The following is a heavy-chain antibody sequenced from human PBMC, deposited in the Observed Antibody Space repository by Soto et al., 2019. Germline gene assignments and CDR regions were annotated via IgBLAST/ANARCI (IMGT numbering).Heavy chain of an antibody. D-gene: IGHD3-10*01. Sequence: GGSLRLSCAASGFTVSSNYMSWVRQAPGKGLEWVSVIYSGGSTYYADSVKGRFTISRDNSKNTLYLQMNSLRAEDTAVYYCARDSRGRMVRGVIVFPYYFDYWGQGTLVTVSS. CDR3: ARDSRGRMVRGVIVFPYYFDY. CDR2: IYSGGST. J-gene: IGHJ4*02. V-gene: IGHV3-66*01. CDR1: GFTVSSNY.